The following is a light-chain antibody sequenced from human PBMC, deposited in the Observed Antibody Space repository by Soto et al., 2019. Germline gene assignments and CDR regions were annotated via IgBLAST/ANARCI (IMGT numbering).Light chain of an antibody. Sequence: QSALTQPASVSGSPGQSITISCTGASTYVDGYDYVSWYQQHPGQAPKLMIYDVNNRPSGVSYRFSGSKSGDTASLTISGLQAEDDADYYCSSYTSSAPFYVFGTGTKLTVL. CDR2: DVN. J-gene: IGLJ1*01. CDR3: SSYTSSAPFYV. CDR1: STYVDGYDY. V-gene: IGLV2-14*03.